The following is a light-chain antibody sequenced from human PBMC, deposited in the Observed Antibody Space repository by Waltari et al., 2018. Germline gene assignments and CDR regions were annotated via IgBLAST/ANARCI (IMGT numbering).Light chain of an antibody. CDR2: GAS. CDR1: QSVSRF. J-gene: IGKJ1*01. Sequence: EIGLTQSPGTLSLSPGERGTLSCRASQSVSRFSAWYQQKPGQAPRLLIYGASTRATVIPERFSGSGSGTDFSLTISRLEPEDFAVYYCQKYDRLPATFGQGTKVEIK. V-gene: IGKV3-20*01. CDR3: QKYDRLPAT.